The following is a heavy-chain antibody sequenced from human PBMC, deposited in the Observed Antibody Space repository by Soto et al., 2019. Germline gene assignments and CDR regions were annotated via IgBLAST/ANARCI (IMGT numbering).Heavy chain of an antibody. J-gene: IGHJ3*02. CDR3: ARVARGCPVVVAANAFDI. CDR1: GFTFSSYW. D-gene: IGHD2-15*01. CDR2: IKQDGSEK. Sequence: AGSLRLSCAASGFTFSSYWMSWVRQAPGKGLEWVANIKQDGSEKYYVDSVKGRFTISRDNAKNPLYLQMNSLSAEDTAVYYCARVARGCPVVVAANAFDIWGQGTLVTVSS. V-gene: IGHV3-7*03.